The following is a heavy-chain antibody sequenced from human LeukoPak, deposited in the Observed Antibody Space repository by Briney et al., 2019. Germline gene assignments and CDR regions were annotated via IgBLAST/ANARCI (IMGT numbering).Heavy chain of an antibody. CDR3: ASEPGSYYFDY. CDR1: GFTFRTYW. D-gene: IGHD1-26*01. J-gene: IGHJ4*02. CDR2: IKQDGSEK. Sequence: PGGSLRLSCAASGFTFRTYWMSWVRQAPGKGLEWVANIKQDGSEKYYVDSVKGRFTISRDNAKNSLYLQMNSLRAEDTAVYYCASEPGSYYFDYWGQGTLVTVSS. V-gene: IGHV3-7*01.